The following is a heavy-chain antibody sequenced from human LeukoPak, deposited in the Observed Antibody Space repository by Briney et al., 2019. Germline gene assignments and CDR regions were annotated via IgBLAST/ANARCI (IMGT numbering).Heavy chain of an antibody. V-gene: IGHV1-2*02. CDR1: GYTFTGYY. CDR3: ARGRLILLYSGSVGSRFDY. Sequence: GASVKVSCKASGYTFTGYYMHWVRQAPGQGLEWMGWINPNSGGTNYAQKFQGRVTMTRDTSISTAYMELSRLRSDDTAVYYCARGRLILLYSGSVGSRFDYWGQGTLVTVSS. CDR2: INPNSGGT. J-gene: IGHJ4*02. D-gene: IGHD1-26*01.